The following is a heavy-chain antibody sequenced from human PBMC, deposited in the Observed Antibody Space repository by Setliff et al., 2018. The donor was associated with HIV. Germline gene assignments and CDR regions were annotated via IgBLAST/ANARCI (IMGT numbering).Heavy chain of an antibody. Sequence: GESLTISCKDSGYTFSNYCIAWVRQMPGKGLEWMGIIYPGNSDTTYSPSFQGQVTISADKSISTAYLQWSSLKASDTAMYYCAKHLSPGSGWYSKARGMDVWGQGTTVTVSS. V-gene: IGHV5-51*01. CDR1: GYTFSNYC. J-gene: IGHJ6*02. D-gene: IGHD6-19*01. CDR2: IYPGNSDT. CDR3: AKHLSPGSGWYSKARGMDV.